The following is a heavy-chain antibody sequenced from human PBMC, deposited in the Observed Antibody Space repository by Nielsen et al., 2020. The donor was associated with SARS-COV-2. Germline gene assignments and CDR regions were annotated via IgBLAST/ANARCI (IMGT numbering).Heavy chain of an antibody. V-gene: IGHV1-2*06. J-gene: IGHJ4*02. CDR3: ARDLVEMATTPLDY. CDR2: INPNSGGT. D-gene: IGHD5-24*01. Sequence: ASVKVSCKASGYTFTGYYMHWVRQAPGQGLEWMGRINPNSGGTNYAQKFQGRVTMTRDTSTSTVYMELSSLRSEDTAVYYCARDLVEMATTPLDYWGQGTLVTVSS. CDR1: GYTFTGYY.